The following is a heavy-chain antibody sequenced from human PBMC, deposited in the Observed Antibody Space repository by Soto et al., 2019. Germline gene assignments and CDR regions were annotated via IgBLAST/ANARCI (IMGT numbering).Heavy chain of an antibody. V-gene: IGHV3-23*01. CDR1: GFTFSSYA. CDR3: AKHRAARPSHGMDV. Sequence: PGGSLRLSCAASGFTFSSYAMSWVRQAPGKGLEWVSAISGSGGSTYYADSVKGRFTISRDNSKNTLYLQMNSLRAEDTAVYYCAKHRAARPSHGMDVWGQGTTVTVSS. D-gene: IGHD6-6*01. J-gene: IGHJ6*02. CDR2: ISGSGGST.